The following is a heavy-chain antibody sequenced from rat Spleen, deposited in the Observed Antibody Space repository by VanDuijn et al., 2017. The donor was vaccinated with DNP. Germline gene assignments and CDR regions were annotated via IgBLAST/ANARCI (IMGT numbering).Heavy chain of an antibody. V-gene: IGHV5S13*01. Sequence: EVQLVESGGGLVQPGRSLKLSCVASGFSFSYYGMAWVRQAPKKGLEWVASISASGSSTYYRDSVKGRFTISRDNAKSTLYLQMDSLRSEDTATYYCARQITMMVLFDYWGQGVMVTVSS. CDR3: ARQITMMVLFDY. CDR2: ISASGSST. J-gene: IGHJ2*01. D-gene: IGHD1-12*02. CDR1: GFSFSYYG.